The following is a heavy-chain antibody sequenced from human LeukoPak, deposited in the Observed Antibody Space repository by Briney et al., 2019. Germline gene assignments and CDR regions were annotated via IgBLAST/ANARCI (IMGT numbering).Heavy chain of an antibody. J-gene: IGHJ3*02. CDR2: INPNSGGT. CDR1: GYTFTGYY. Sequence: GASVKVSCKASGYTFTGYYMHWVRQAPGQGLEWMGWINPNSGGTNYAQKFQGRVTMTRDTSISTAYMELSRLRSDDTAVYYCAREGIAAAGRGENDAFDIWGQGTMVTVSS. CDR3: AREGIAAAGRGENDAFDI. D-gene: IGHD6-13*01. V-gene: IGHV1-2*02.